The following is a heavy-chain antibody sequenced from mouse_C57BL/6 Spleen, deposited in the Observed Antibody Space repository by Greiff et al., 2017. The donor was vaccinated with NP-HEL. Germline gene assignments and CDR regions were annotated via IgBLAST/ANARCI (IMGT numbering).Heavy chain of an antibody. CDR2: IDPSDSET. D-gene: IGHD1-1*01. J-gene: IGHJ2*01. V-gene: IGHV1-52*01. CDR3: ARYYYGSSFDY. Sequence: QVQLQQPGAELVRPGSSVKLSCKASGYTFTSYWMHWVKQRPIQGLEWIGNIDPSDSETHYNQKFKDKATLTVDKSSSTAYMQLSSLTSEDSAVYYCARYYYGSSFDYWGQSTTLTVSS. CDR1: GYTFTSYW.